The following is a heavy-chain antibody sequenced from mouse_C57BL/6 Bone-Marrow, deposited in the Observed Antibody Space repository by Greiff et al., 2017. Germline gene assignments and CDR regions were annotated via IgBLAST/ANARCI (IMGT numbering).Heavy chain of an antibody. V-gene: IGHV14-4*01. D-gene: IGHD2-3*01. CDR1: GFNIKDDY. CDR2: IDPENGDT. CDR3: TTDDGYFSWFAY. Sequence: EVQLQQSGAELVRPGASVKLSCTASGFNIKDDYMHWVKQRPEQGLEWIGWIDPENGDTEYASKFQGKATITANTSSNTAYLELSSLTSEDTAVYYGTTDDGYFSWFAYWGQGTLVTVSA. J-gene: IGHJ3*01.